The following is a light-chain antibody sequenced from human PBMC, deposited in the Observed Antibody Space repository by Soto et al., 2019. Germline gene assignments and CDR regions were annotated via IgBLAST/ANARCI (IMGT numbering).Light chain of an antibody. CDR3: QQYDSSLGLT. V-gene: IGKV3-20*01. Sequence: IVLTQSPGTLSLSPGERATLSCRASQSVSSSYLAWYQQKPGQAPRLLIYGASSRATGIPDRFSGSGSGTDFTLTISRREPEDFAVYYCQQYDSSLGLTLGGGTKVEIK. CDR2: GAS. CDR1: QSVSSSY. J-gene: IGKJ4*01.